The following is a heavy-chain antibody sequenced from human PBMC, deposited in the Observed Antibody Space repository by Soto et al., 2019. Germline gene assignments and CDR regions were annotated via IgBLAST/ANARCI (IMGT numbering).Heavy chain of an antibody. CDR2: IKGDGSEK. V-gene: IGHV3-7*01. Sequence: GSLRLSCAASGFTFSYYWMTWVRQTPGKGLEWVANIKGDGSEKYYVDSLKGRFTISRDNAKNSLYLHMNSLRAEDTAVYYCVRGTMAPGLDHWGQGTLVTVSS. CDR3: VRGTMAPGLDH. D-gene: IGHD3-3*01. J-gene: IGHJ4*02. CDR1: GFTFSYYW.